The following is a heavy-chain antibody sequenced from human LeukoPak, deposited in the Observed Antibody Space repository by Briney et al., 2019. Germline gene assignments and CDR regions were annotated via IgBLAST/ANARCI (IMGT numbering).Heavy chain of an antibody. D-gene: IGHD7-27*01. V-gene: IGHV4-39*02. CDR1: GGSITTTNCY. Sequence: SETLSLTCTVSGGSITTTNCYWGWIRQPPGEGLQWIGSVYYRGNTYSNPSLESRITMSVDTSKNQFSLRLTSVTAADTALYYCARDTVPPRNATEQKTGTYYWGLGTLVTVSS. CDR2: VYYRGNT. J-gene: IGHJ4*01. CDR3: ARDTVPPRNATEQKTGTYY.